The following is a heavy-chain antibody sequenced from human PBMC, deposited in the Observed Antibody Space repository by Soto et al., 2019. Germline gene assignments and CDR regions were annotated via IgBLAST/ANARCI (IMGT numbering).Heavy chain of an antibody. CDR3: ARASYYYDGSGYHGY. CDR1: GFPFSSYS. CDR2: ISSSSSYI. J-gene: IGHJ4*02. D-gene: IGHD3-22*01. V-gene: IGHV3-21*01. Sequence: PGGSLRLSCAASGFPFSSYSMNWVRQAPGKGLEWVSSISSSSSYIYYADSVKGRFTISRDNAKNSLYLQMNSLRAEDTAVYYCARASYYYDGSGYHGYWGQGALVTVSS.